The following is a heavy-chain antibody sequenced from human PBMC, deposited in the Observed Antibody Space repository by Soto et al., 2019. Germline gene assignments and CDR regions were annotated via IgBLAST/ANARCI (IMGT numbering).Heavy chain of an antibody. D-gene: IGHD2-15*01. CDR1: GGSISSGGYY. J-gene: IGHJ5*02. Sequence: PSEILSLTCTVSGGSISSGGYYWSWIRQHPGKGLEWIGYIYCSGSTYYNPSLKSRVTISVDTSKNQCSLKLSSVTAADTAVYYCAREGYCSGGSCYPYNWFEPWGQGTLVTVSS. V-gene: IGHV4-31*03. CDR2: IYCSGST. CDR3: AREGYCSGGSCYPYNWFEP.